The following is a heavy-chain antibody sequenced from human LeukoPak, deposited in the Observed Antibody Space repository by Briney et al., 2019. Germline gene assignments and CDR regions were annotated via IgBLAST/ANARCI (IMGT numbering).Heavy chain of an antibody. J-gene: IGHJ5*02. D-gene: IGHD2-2*02. V-gene: IGHV4-59*01. CDR1: GGSINNYY. Sequence: SETLSVTCTVSGGSINNYYWSWIRQPPGKGLEWIGYIYYSGSTNYNPSLKSRVTISVDTSKNQFSLKLSSVTAADTAVYYCATRYCSSTSCYRRGDNWFDPWGQGTLVTVSS. CDR2: IYYSGST. CDR3: ATRYCSSTSCYRRGDNWFDP.